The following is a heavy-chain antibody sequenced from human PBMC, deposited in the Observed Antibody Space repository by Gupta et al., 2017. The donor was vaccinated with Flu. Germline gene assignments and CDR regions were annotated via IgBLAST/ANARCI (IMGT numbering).Heavy chain of an antibody. V-gene: IGHV4-61*02. CDR2: IYTSGST. D-gene: IGHD6-19*01. CDR3: ARDSSSGWYGYYYYGMDV. J-gene: IGHJ6*02. CDR1: GGSISSGSYY. Sequence: QLQLQESGPGLVKPSQTLSLTCTVSGGSISSGSYYWSWIRPPAGKGLEWIGRIYTSGSTNYNPSLKSRVTISVDTSKNQFSLKLSSVTAADTAVYYCARDSSSGWYGYYYYGMDVWGQGTTVTVSS.